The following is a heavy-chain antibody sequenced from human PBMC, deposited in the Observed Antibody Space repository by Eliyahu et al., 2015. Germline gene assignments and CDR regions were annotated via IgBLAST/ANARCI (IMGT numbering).Heavy chain of an antibody. CDR3: ARXSGRIPDYGEDWFDP. CDR2: ISSSGSTI. CDR1: GFTFXXXX. V-gene: IGHV3-48*03. D-gene: IGHD4-17*01. Sequence: EVQLVESGGGLVXPGGSLRLSCAASGFTFXXXXMNWVRQAPGKGLEWVSYISSSGSTIYYADSVKGRFTISRDNAKNSLYLQMNSLRAEDTAVYYCARXSGRIPDYGEDWFDPWGQGTLVTVSS. J-gene: IGHJ5*02.